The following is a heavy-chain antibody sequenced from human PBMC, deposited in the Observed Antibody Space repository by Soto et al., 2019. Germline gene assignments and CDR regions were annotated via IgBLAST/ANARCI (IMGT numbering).Heavy chain of an antibody. J-gene: IGHJ1*01. CDR2: ISGSGGST. CDR1: GFTFSSYA. CDR3: AKSCSSTSCFRDAEYFQH. D-gene: IGHD2-2*01. V-gene: IGHV3-23*01. Sequence: GGSLRLSCAASGFTFSSYAMSWVRQAPGKGLEWVSAISGSGGSTYYADSVKARFTISRDNSKNTLYLQMNSLRAEDTAVYYCAKSCSSTSCFRDAEYFQHWGQGTLVTVSS.